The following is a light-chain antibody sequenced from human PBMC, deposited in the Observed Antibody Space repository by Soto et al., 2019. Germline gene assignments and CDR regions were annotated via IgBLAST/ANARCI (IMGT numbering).Light chain of an antibody. Sequence: EIVLTQSPGTLSLSPGQRATLSCRASESISRDYLAWYQQRLGQAPRLLIYGASSGATGIPDRFSGSGSGTDFTLTISTLEPEDFAIYYCQQYGGLPYTFGQGNKLEIK. J-gene: IGKJ2*01. V-gene: IGKV3-20*01. CDR3: QQYGGLPYT. CDR2: GAS. CDR1: ESISRDY.